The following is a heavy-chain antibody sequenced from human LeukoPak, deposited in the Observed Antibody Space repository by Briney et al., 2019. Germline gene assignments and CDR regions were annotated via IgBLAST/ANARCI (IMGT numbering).Heavy chain of an antibody. D-gene: IGHD6-6*01. CDR2: IYTSGST. Sequence: SETLSLTCTVSGGSISSYYWSWIRQPAGKGLEWIGRIYTSGSTNYNPSLKSRVTMSVDTSKNQFSLKLSSVTAADTAVYYCAREPSHTAALLRFDPWGQGTLVTVSS. CDR1: GGSISSYY. V-gene: IGHV4-4*07. J-gene: IGHJ5*02. CDR3: AREPSHTAALLRFDP.